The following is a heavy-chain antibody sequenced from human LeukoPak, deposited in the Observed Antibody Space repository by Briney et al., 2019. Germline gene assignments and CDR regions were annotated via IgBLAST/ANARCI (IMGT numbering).Heavy chain of an antibody. V-gene: IGHV3-33*08. CDR1: GFTFSSYG. J-gene: IGHJ3*02. CDR2: IWYDGSNK. D-gene: IGHD4-17*01. Sequence: SGGSLRLSCAASGFTFSSYGMHWVRQAPGKGLEWVAVIWYDGSNKYYADSVKGRFTISRDNSKNTLYLQMNSLRAEDTAVYYCARDGGYGDYYDAFDIWGQGTMVTVSS. CDR3: ARDGGYGDYYDAFDI.